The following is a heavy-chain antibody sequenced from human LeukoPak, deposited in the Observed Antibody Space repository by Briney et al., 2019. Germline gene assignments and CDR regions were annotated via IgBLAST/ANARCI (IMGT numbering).Heavy chain of an antibody. CDR2: IYYSGST. CDR1: GGSISSSSYY. V-gene: IGHV4-39*07. D-gene: IGHD3-10*01. Sequence: SETLSLTCTVSGGSISSSSYYWGWIRQPPGKGLEWIGSIYYSGSTYYNPSLKSRVTISVDTSKNQFSLKLSSVTAADTAVYYCARDTREVRGVIPGAFDIWGQGTMVTVSS. CDR3: ARDTREVRGVIPGAFDI. J-gene: IGHJ3*02.